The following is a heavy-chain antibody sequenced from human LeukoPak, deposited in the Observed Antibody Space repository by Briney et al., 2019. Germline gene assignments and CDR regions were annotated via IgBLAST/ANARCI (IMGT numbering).Heavy chain of an antibody. CDR1: GGSISSSSYY. CDR2: IYYSGST. Sequence: SETLSLTCTVSGGSISSSSYYWGWIRQPPGKGLEWIGSIYYSGSTYYNPSLKSRVTISVDTSKNQFSLKLSSVTAADTAVYYCARRKTVAGTVWFDPWGQGTLVTVSS. D-gene: IGHD6-19*01. J-gene: IGHJ5*02. CDR3: ARRKTVAGTVWFDP. V-gene: IGHV4-39*07.